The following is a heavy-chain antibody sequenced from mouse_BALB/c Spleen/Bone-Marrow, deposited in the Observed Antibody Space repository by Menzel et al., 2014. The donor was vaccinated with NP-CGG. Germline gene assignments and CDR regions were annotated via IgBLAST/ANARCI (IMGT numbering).Heavy chain of an antibody. Sequence: QVQLQQPGPQLVRPGASVKISCKASGYSFTNYWMHWVKQRPGQGLEWIGMIDPSDSETRLNQKFKDKATLTVDKSSSTAYMQRSSPTAEDSAVYYSTSRVGGCFAYWGQGTLVTVSA. J-gene: IGHJ3*01. CDR2: IDPSDSET. D-gene: IGHD3-3*01. V-gene: IGHV1S127*01. CDR3: TSRVGGCFAY. CDR1: GYSFTNYW.